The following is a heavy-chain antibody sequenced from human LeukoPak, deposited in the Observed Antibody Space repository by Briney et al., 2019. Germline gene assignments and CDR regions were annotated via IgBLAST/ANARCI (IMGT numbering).Heavy chain of an antibody. CDR3: ARDRYYYDSSGSYLFDY. D-gene: IGHD3-22*01. V-gene: IGHV4-4*08. J-gene: IGHJ4*02. CDR1: GGSISSYY. Sequence: PSETLSLTCTVSGGSISSYYWSWIRQPPGKGLEWIGYIYTSGSTNYNPSLKSRVTMSVDTSKNQFSLKLSSVTAADTAVYYCARDRYYYDSSGSYLFDYWGQGTLVTVSS. CDR2: IYTSGST.